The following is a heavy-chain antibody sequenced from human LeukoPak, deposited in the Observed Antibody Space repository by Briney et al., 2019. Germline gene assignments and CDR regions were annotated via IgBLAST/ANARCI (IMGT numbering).Heavy chain of an antibody. CDR3: ALSRYSSSSVWDF. CDR2: ITADSGTT. J-gene: IGHJ4*02. Sequence: GGSLRLSCAVSGFTFSTKSMNWVRQAPGKGLEWVSYITADSGTTYYADSVKGRFTISRDNSKNTLHLQMNSLRAEDMAVYYCALSRYSSSSVWDFWGQGTLVTVSS. CDR1: GFTFSTKS. V-gene: IGHV3-48*01. D-gene: IGHD6-6*01.